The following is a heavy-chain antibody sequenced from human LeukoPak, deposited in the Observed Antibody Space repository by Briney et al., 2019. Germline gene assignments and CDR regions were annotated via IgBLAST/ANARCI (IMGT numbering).Heavy chain of an antibody. D-gene: IGHD6-19*01. Sequence: GASVKVSCKASGGTFRRSTISWVRQAPGQGLEWMGGIIPIFGIVNYAQKFQGRVTITTDESTSTVYMELSSLRSEDTAVYYCARASSITLAGMEDWGQGTLVTVSS. J-gene: IGHJ4*02. CDR3: ARASSITLAGMED. V-gene: IGHV1-69*05. CDR1: GGTFRRST. CDR2: IIPIFGIV.